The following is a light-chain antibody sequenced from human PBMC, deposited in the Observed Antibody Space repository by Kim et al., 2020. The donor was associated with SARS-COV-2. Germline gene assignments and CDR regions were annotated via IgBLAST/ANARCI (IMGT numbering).Light chain of an antibody. V-gene: IGKV1-5*03. CDR2: KAS. CDR3: QQSNSYPYT. CDR1: QSVSRR. J-gene: IGKJ2*01. Sequence: SVSVGDRVTTTCRASQSVSRRVAWYQQKPGKAPRLLIYKASNLESGVPSRFSGSGSGTEFTLTISSLQPDDFATYYCQQSNSYPYTFGQGTKLEI.